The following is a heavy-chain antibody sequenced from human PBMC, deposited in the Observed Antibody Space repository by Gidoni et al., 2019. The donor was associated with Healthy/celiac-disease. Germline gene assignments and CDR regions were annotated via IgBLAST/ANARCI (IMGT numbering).Heavy chain of an antibody. D-gene: IGHD4-17*01. V-gene: IGHV4-59*01. Sequence: QVQLQESGPGLVKPSETLSLTCTVSGGSISSYYWSWIRQPPGKGLEWIGYIYYSGSTNYNPSLKSRVTISVDTSKNQFSLKLTSVTAADTAVYYCARAEFYDGHGDYLFDYWGQGTLVTVSS. CDR1: GGSISSYY. CDR3: ARAEFYDGHGDYLFDY. J-gene: IGHJ4*02. CDR2: IYYSGST.